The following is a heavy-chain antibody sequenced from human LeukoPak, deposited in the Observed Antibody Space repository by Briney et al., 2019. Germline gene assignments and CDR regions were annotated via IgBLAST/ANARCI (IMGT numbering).Heavy chain of an antibody. CDR3: ATNCYDSSGYPYAFDI. J-gene: IGHJ3*02. CDR2: FDPEDGET. CDR1: GYTLTELS. Sequence: ASVKVSCKVSGYTLTELSMHWVRQAPGKGLEWMGGFDPEDGETIYAQKFQGRVTMTEDTSTDTAYMELSSLRSEDTAVYYCATNCYDSSGYPYAFDIWGQGTMVTVSS. D-gene: IGHD3-22*01. V-gene: IGHV1-24*01.